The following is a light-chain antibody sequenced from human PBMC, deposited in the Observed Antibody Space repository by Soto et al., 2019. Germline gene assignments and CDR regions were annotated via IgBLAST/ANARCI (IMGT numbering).Light chain of an antibody. CDR2: DAS. Sequence: EIVVTQSPATLSVSPGGRATLSCRASQSVNTNLAWYQQTPGQAPRLLIYDASTRATGIPAWFSGSGSGTEFTLTITSLQSEDFAVSYCQQYNSRPPTFGQGTKREIK. CDR3: QQYNSRPPT. CDR1: QSVNTN. J-gene: IGKJ2*01. V-gene: IGKV3-15*01.